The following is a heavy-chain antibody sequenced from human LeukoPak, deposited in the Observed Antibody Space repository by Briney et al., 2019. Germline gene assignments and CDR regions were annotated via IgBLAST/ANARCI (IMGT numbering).Heavy chain of an antibody. CDR1: GHRFSTYW. J-gene: IGHJ4*02. V-gene: IGHV5-51*01. D-gene: IGHD1-26*01. Sequence: GESLKISCKGSGHRFSTYWIGWVRQMPGKGLGWMGIIYSSDSDVRYSPSFQGQVTISADTSISTAYLQWGSLKASDTAIYYCASGLVGDTPHLDYWGQGTLVVVSS. CDR3: ASGLVGDTPHLDY. CDR2: IYSSDSDV.